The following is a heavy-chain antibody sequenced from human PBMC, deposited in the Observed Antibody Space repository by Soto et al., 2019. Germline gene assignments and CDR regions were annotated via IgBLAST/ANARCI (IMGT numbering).Heavy chain of an antibody. V-gene: IGHV2-5*02. Sequence: QITLKESGPTLVKPTQTLTLTCTFSGFSLTTSGVGVGWIRQPPGKALEWLALIYWDDDKRYSPSLKSRLTITKYTYKNQVVLTMTNMDPVDTATYYCAHRPYYYDSSGYSREGYFQHWGQGTLVTVSS. CDR2: IYWDDDK. J-gene: IGHJ1*01. D-gene: IGHD3-22*01. CDR3: AHRPYYYDSSGYSREGYFQH. CDR1: GFSLTTSGVG.